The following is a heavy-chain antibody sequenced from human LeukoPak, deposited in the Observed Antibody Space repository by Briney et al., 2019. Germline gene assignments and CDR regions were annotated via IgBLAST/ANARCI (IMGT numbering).Heavy chain of an antibody. D-gene: IGHD3-10*01. CDR1: GGSISSYY. Sequence: SETLSLTCTVSGGSISSYYWSWIRQPPGKGLEWIGYIYYSGSTNYNPSLKSRVAISVDTSKNQFSLKLSSVTAAATAVYYCARSYYYGSGSWFDYWGQGTMVTVSS. CDR2: IYYSGST. J-gene: IGHJ4*02. CDR3: ARSYYYGSGSWFDY. V-gene: IGHV4-59*01.